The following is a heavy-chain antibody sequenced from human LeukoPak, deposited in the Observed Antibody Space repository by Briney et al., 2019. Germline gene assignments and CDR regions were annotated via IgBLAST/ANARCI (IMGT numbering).Heavy chain of an antibody. CDR2: TYYRSKWYN. CDR1: GDSVSSNSSA. J-gene: IGHJ4*02. D-gene: IGHD6-19*01. CDR3: ARAAVAGTYYFDY. Sequence: QTLSLTRAISGDSVSSNSSAGNWIRQSPSRGLEWLGRTYYRSKWYNDYAVSVKSRITINPDTSKNQCSLQLNSVTPEDTAVYYCARAAVAGTYYFDYWGQRTLVTVSS. V-gene: IGHV6-1*01.